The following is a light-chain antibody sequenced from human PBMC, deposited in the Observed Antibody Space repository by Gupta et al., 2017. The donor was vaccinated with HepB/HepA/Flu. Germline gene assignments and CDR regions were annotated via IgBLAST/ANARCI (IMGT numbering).Light chain of an antibody. CDR2: RDN. CDR1: KLGDKY. Sequence: PPSVSVSPGQTATITCSGEKLGDKYISWYQQKPGQSPLLVIVRDNRRPSGIPERFSGSNSGSTATLTISGTQSMDEGDYYCLAWDSNTGVFGAGTKLTGL. CDR3: LAWDSNTGV. J-gene: IGLJ3*02. V-gene: IGLV3-1*01.